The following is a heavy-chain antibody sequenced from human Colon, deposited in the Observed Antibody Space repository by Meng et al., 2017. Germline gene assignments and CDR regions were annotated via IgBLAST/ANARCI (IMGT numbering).Heavy chain of an antibody. D-gene: IGHD6-19*01. CDR2: IGHSGFT. CDR1: GGSISTSGYY. V-gene: IGHV4-39*01. CDR3: VRSSGWVKTGFDP. J-gene: IGHJ5*02. Sequence: QPQLQESGPGLVKPSEALSLTGSVSGGSISTSGYYWGWIRQPPGKGLEWIGSIGHSGFTYYTPSLKSRVTVSIDTSRNQFSLWLTSVTAADTAVYYCVRSSGWVKTGFDPWGHGTLVTVSS.